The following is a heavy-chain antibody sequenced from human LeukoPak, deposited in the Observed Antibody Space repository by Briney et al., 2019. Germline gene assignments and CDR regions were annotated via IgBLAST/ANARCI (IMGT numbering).Heavy chain of an antibody. V-gene: IGHV1-2*02. D-gene: IGHD2-2*01. CDR3: ARTRTLGYCSSTSCYFAY. CDR2: INPNSGGT. J-gene: IGHJ4*02. Sequence: ASVKVSCKAFGYTFTSNYMHWVRQAPGQGLEWMGWINPNSGGTNYAQKFQGRVTMTRDTSISTAYMELSRLRSDDTAVYYCARTRTLGYCSSTSCYFAYWGQGTLVTVSS. CDR1: GYTFTSNY.